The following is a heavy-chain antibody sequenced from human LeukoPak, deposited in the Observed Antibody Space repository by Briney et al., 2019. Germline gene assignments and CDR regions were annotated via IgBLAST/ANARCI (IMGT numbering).Heavy chain of an antibody. CDR3: ARGGSYLKVGAFDI. CDR1: GGSISSYY. D-gene: IGHD1-26*01. V-gene: IGHV4-59*01. Sequence: SETLSLTCAVSGGSISSYYWSWIRQPPGKGLEWIGYIYYSGSTKYSPSLKSRVTISVDTSKNQFSLKLSSVTAADTAVYYCARGGSYLKVGAFDIWGQGTMVTVSS. CDR2: IYYSGST. J-gene: IGHJ3*02.